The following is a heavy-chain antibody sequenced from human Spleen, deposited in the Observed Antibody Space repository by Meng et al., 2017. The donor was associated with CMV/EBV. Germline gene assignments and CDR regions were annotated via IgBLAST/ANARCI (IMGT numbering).Heavy chain of an antibody. CDR2: IYYSGST. CDR3: ARDQDSNYSDYYYYYGMDV. J-gene: IGHJ6*02. D-gene: IGHD4-11*01. V-gene: IGHV4-30-4*08. CDR1: GGSISSGDYY. Sequence: SETLSLTCTVSGGSISSGDYYWSWIRQPPGKGLEWIGYIYYSGSTYYNPSLKSRVTISVDTSKNQFSLKLSPVTAADTAVYYCARDQDSNYSDYYYYYGMDVWGQGTTVTVSS.